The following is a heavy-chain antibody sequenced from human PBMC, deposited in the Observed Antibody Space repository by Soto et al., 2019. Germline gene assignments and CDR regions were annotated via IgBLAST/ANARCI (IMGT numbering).Heavy chain of an antibody. Sequence: QVQLVESGGGVVQPGRSLRLSCAASGFPFTSYGMHWVREGPDKGLEWVPIISYDGSDNYYADSVKGGFTISRDNSKNTLYLQMNSLRPEDTALYYCVGGQYYFDYRGQGTLVIVSS. V-gene: IGHV3-30*03. D-gene: IGHD3-10*01. CDR2: ISYDGSDN. J-gene: IGHJ4*02. CDR1: GFPFTSYG. CDR3: VGGQYYFDY.